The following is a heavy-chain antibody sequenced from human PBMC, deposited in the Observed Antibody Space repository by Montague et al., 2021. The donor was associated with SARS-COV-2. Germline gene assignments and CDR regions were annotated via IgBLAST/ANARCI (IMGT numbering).Heavy chain of an antibody. CDR3: ARSYYDILTAYYTPFDY. CDR2: XXWGDDK. Sequence: PALVKPTQTLTLTCTFSGSSLSTSGMRASWIRQPPGKALEWLARXXWGDDKFYSTSLKTRLTISKDTSKNQVVLTMTNMDPVDTATYYCARSYYDILTAYYTPFDYWGQGTLVTVSS. D-gene: IGHD3-9*01. J-gene: IGHJ4*02. V-gene: IGHV2-70*04. CDR1: GSSLSTSGMR.